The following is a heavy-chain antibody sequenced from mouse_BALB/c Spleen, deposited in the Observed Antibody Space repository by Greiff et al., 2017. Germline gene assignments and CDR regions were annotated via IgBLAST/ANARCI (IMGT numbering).Heavy chain of an antibody. Sequence: EVKLVESGGGLVQPGGSLKLSCAASGFTFSSYTMSWVRQTPEKRLEWVAYISNGGGSTYYPDTVKGRFTISRDNAKNTLYLQMSSLKSEDTAMYYCARGGNYGGAMDYWGQGTSVTVSS. CDR2: ISNGGGST. D-gene: IGHD2-1*01. J-gene: IGHJ4*01. CDR1: GFTFSSYT. CDR3: ARGGNYGGAMDY. V-gene: IGHV5-12-2*01.